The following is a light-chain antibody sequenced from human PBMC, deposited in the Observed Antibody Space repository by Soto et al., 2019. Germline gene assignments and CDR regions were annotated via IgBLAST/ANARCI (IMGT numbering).Light chain of an antibody. CDR2: ADS. CDR1: NIGSKS. CDR3: QVWDSSSEHVV. V-gene: IGLV3-21*02. J-gene: IGLJ2*01. Sequence: SYVLTQPPSVSVAPGQTARITCGGNNIGSKSVHWYQQKPGQAPVLVVYADSDRPSGIPERFSGSNSGNTASLTISRVEAGDEADYYCQVWDSSSEHVVFGGGTQLTVL.